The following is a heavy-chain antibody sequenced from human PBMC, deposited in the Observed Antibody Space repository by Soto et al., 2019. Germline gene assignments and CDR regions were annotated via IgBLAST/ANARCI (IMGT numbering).Heavy chain of an antibody. V-gene: IGHV3-33*01. D-gene: IGHD1-26*01. J-gene: IGHJ1*01. CDR3: ARNQGAYAEYFQP. CDR2: IWYDGSNK. Sequence: QVQLVESGGGVVQPGWSLRLSCAASGFTFSSYGMHWVRPAPGKGLAMVALIWYDGSNKYYSDSVKGRFTISRDNSKTTLSLQMTSLRAGDTVVYYCARNQGAYAEYFQPWGQGTLVTVSS. CDR1: GFTFSSYG.